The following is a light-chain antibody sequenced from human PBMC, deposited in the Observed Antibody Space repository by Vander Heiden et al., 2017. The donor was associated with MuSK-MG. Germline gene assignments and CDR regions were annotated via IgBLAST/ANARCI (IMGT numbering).Light chain of an antibody. Sequence: DIQITQTPSSLSASVGDRVTITCRASQGISNHLAWSQHKPGKAPKSLIFASSLLQSGVPSRFDCSGSGTDFTLTISSLQPEDFATYYCQQYKAFRQTFGGEAKVEIQ. V-gene: IGKV1-16*01. J-gene: IGKJ4*01. CDR1: QGISNH. CDR3: QQYKAFRQT. CDR2: ASS.